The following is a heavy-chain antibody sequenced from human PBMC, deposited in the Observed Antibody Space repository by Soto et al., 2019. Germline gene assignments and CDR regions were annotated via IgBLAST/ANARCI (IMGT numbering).Heavy chain of an antibody. V-gene: IGHV1-69*13. CDR1: GGTFSSYA. D-gene: IGHD2-15*01. Sequence: SVKVSCKASGGTFSSYAISWVRQAPGQGLEWMGGIIPIFGTANYAQKFQGRVTITADESTSTAYMELSSLRSEDTAGYYCAREGGGYCSGGSCYSYYYGMDVWGQGTTVTVSS. CDR2: IIPIFGTA. CDR3: AREGGGYCSGGSCYSYYYGMDV. J-gene: IGHJ6*02.